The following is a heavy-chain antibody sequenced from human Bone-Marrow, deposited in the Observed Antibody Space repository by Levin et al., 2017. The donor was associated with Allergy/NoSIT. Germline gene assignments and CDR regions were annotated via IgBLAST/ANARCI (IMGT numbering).Heavy chain of an antibody. Sequence: GGSLRLSCTASGFTFKTYSINWVRQSPGKGLEWVSSINSRGLYIYYADSLKGRFTVSRDDSKNSLYLDMDNLRAEDTSVYFCAGATYNYGPFYLDYWGRGVLVTVSS. CDR2: INSRGLYI. V-gene: IGHV3-21*01. CDR1: GFTFKTYS. D-gene: IGHD5-18*01. J-gene: IGHJ4*02. CDR3: AGATYNYGPFYLDY.